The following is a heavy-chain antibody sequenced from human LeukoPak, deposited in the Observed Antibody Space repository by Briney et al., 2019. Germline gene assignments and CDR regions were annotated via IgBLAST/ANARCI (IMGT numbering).Heavy chain of an antibody. CDR3: AKEALGYSYGYYGMDV. CDR2: IWYDGGNK. J-gene: IGHJ6*02. Sequence: GGSLRLSCAASGFTFSYYGMHWVRQAPGKGLEWVALIWYDGGNKYYADSVKGRFTISRDNAKNSLYLQMNSLRAEDTAVYYCAKEALGYSYGYYGMDVWGQGTTVTVSS. D-gene: IGHD5-18*01. CDR1: GFTFSYYG. V-gene: IGHV3-33*06.